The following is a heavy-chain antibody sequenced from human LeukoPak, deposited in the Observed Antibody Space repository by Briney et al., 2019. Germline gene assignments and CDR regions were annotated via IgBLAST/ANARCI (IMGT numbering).Heavy chain of an antibody. Sequence: GGSLRLSCAASGFSFTYYAMNWVRQAPGKGLEWVSAISGSDGSTYYADSVKGRFTISRDNSKNTLYLQMNSLRAEDTAVYYCAKAGDYSYFDCWGQGTLVTVSS. CDR2: ISGSDGST. CDR1: GFSFTYYA. D-gene: IGHD4-11*01. CDR3: AKAGDYSYFDC. V-gene: IGHV3-23*01. J-gene: IGHJ4*02.